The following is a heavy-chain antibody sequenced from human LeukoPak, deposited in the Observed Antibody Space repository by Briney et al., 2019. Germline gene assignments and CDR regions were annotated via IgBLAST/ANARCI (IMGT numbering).Heavy chain of an antibody. CDR2: IWYDGSNK. V-gene: IGHV3-33*01. D-gene: IGHD3-16*01. CDR3: VRWGPEKSLDH. CDR1: GFSFSGHG. J-gene: IGHJ4*02. Sequence: GGSLRPSCAASGFSFSGHGMHWVLQSAGKGLEWVAVIWYDGSNKYYADSVKGRFTISRDNSKNTLSLQMDSLRAEDTAIYYCVRWGPEKSLDHWGQGTLVTVSS.